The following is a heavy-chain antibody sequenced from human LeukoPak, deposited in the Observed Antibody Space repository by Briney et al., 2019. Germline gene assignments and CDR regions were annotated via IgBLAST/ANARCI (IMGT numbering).Heavy chain of an antibody. V-gene: IGHV1-24*01. D-gene: IGHD3-16*01. CDR1: GYTLTELS. Sequence: ASVKVSCKVSGYTLTELSMHWVRQAPGKGLEWMGGFDPEDGETIYAQKFQGRVTITADESTSTAYMELSSLRSEDTAVYYCARVYDYVWGSPLSAFDIWGQGTMVTVSS. J-gene: IGHJ3*02. CDR3: ARVYDYVWGSPLSAFDI. CDR2: FDPEDGET.